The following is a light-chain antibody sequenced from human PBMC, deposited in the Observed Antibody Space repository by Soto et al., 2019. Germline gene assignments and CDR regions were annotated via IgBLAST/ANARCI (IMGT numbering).Light chain of an antibody. CDR1: STDVGGYNY. CDR2: EVT. CDR3: GSYSSTDTPFV. J-gene: IGLJ1*01. Sequence: QSALAQPSSVSGSPGQSITISCTGTSTDVGGYNYVSWYQHHSGKAPKLLIYEVTNRPSGIPDRFSGSKSVNTASLTISGLQAEDESDYYCGSYSSTDTPFVFGTGTKLTVL. V-gene: IGLV2-14*01.